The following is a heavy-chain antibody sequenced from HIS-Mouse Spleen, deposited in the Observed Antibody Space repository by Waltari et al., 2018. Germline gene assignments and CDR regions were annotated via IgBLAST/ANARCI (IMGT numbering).Heavy chain of an antibody. J-gene: IGHJ2*01. V-gene: IGHV4-34*01. CDR1: GGSFSGYY. Sequence: QVQLQQWGAGLLKPSETLSLTCAVYGGSFSGYYWSWIRQPPGKGLEWIGEINHSGSTNYNPSLKSRITISVDTSKNQFSLKLSSVTAADTGVYYCARVRTGDPSYWYFDLWGRGTLVTVSS. CDR3: ARVRTGDPSYWYFDL. CDR2: INHSGST. D-gene: IGHD7-27*01.